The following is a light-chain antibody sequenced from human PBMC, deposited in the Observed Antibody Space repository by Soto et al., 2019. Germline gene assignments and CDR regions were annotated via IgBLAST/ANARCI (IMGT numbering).Light chain of an antibody. Sequence: EIVLTPSPGALSLSPVERATLSCRASQSVDRNYLAWYQQKPGQAPRLLIYVASNRATGIPDRFSGSGSGTDFTLTISRLEPEDFAVYYCQQYGSSPLTFGGGTKVDIK. CDR3: QQYGSSPLT. J-gene: IGKJ4*01. CDR2: VAS. CDR1: QSVDRNY. V-gene: IGKV3-20*01.